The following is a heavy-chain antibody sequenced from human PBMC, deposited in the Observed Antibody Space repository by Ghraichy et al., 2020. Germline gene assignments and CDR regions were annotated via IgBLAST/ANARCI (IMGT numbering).Heavy chain of an antibody. D-gene: IGHD3-10*01. Sequence: GESLNISCVASGFTFSSDWMSWVRQAPGKGLEWVANIKQDEGEKYYVDSVKGRFTISRDNAKNSLFLQMNSLRAEDTAVYYCARVGYYGSGTIGYGGQGTLVTVSS. CDR2: IKQDEGEK. CDR1: GFTFSSDW. CDR3: ARVGYYGSGTIGY. V-gene: IGHV3-7*01. J-gene: IGHJ4*02.